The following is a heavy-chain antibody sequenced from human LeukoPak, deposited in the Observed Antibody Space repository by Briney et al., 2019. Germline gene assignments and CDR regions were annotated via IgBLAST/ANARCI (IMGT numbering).Heavy chain of an antibody. J-gene: IGHJ5*02. V-gene: IGHV1-2*06. D-gene: IGHD3-10*01. CDR3: VRGSITMVRGVIYDNWFDP. CDR1: GYTFTGYY. CDR2: INPNSGGT. Sequence: ASVKVSCKASGYTFTGYYMHWVRQAPGQGLEWMGRINPNSGGTNYAQQFQGRVTMTRDTSISTAYMELSRLRSDDTAVYYCVRGSITMVRGVIYDNWFDPWGQGTLVTVSS.